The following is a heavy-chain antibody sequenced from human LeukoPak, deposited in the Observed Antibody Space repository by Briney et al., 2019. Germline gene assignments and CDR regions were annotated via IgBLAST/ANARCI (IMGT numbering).Heavy chain of an antibody. J-gene: IGHJ3*02. CDR1: GYSISSGYY. D-gene: IGHD3-10*01. CDR3: AKDRWFGELSAAFDI. Sequence: SETLSLTCAVSGYSISSGYYWGWIRQPPGKGLEWIGSIYHSGSTYYNPSLKSRVTISVDTSKNQFSLKLSSVTAADTAVYYCAKDRWFGELSAAFDIWGQGTMVTVSS. V-gene: IGHV4-38-2*02. CDR2: IYHSGST.